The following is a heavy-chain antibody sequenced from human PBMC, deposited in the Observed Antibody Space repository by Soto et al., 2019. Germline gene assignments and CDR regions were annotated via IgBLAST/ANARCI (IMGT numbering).Heavy chain of an antibody. J-gene: IGHJ6*02. CDR3: ARDRITMVRGVYYYYGMDV. D-gene: IGHD3-10*01. Sequence: SETLSLTCTVSGGSISSYYWSWIRQPPGKGLEWIGYIYYSGSTSYNPSLKSRVTISVDTSKNQFSLKLSSVTAADTAVYYCARDRITMVRGVYYYYGMDVWGQGTTVTVSS. V-gene: IGHV4-59*01. CDR2: IYYSGST. CDR1: GGSISSYY.